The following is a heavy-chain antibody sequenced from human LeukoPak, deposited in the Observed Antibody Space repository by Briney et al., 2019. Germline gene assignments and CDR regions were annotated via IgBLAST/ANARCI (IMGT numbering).Heavy chain of an antibody. V-gene: IGHV3-11*06. D-gene: IGHD3-22*01. J-gene: IGHJ4*02. CDR3: ARVNPINSGFYAY. CDR2: ISGSSSNT. Sequence: AGSLRLSCAASGFTFSDYYMTWIRQAPGKGLEWLSYISGSSSNTNYAASMQGRFIISRTNAKNSLYLQMNSLRAEDTAVYYCARVNPINSGFYAYWGQGTVVSVSS. CDR1: GFTFSDYY.